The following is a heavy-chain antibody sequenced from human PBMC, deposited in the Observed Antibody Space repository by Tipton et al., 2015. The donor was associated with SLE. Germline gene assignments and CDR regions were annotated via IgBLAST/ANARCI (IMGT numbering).Heavy chain of an antibody. Sequence: SLRLSCAASGFTFSSYAMSWVRQAPGKGLEWVSVIYSGGSSTYYADSVKGRFTIPRDNSKNTPYLQMNSLRAEDAAVYYCATLGSSSGMDVWGKGTTVTVSS. CDR2: IYSGGSST. J-gene: IGHJ6*04. CDR3: ATLGSSSGMDV. D-gene: IGHD6-13*01. CDR1: GFTFSSYA. V-gene: IGHV3-23*03.